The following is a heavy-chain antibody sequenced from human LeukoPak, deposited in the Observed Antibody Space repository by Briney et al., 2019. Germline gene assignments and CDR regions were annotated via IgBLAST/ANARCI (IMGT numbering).Heavy chain of an antibody. J-gene: IGHJ6*03. CDR3: AKDGGCSSTSCLDYYYYMDV. D-gene: IGHD2-2*01. Sequence: GGSLRLSCAASGFTFSSYGMHWVRQAPGKGLEWVAFVWYDGNNQYYADSVKGRFIISRDNWKNTVYLQMNSLRAEDTAVYYCAKDGGCSSTSCLDYYYYMDVWGKGTTVTVSS. CDR1: GFTFSSYG. V-gene: IGHV3-30*02. CDR2: VWYDGNNQ.